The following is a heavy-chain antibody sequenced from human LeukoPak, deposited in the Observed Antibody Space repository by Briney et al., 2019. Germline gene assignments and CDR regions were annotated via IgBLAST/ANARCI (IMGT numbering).Heavy chain of an antibody. CDR2: ISDSGPTM. V-gene: IGHV3-48*03. J-gene: IGHJ6*03. Sequence: GGALSLSCAASGFTSRNYEVNWVRPAPGKGLEWISSISDSGPTMYDTESLKGRFTLSRDNAKKSLYLQMNSLRVVDTAVYYCARVASGWASYYYYMDVWGRGTAVTVSS. D-gene: IGHD6-19*01. CDR3: ARVASGWASYYYYMDV. CDR1: GFTSRNYE.